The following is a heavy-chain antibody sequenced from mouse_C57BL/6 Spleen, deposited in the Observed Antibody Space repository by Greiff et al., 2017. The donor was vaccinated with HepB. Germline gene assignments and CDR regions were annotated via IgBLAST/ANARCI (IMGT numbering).Heavy chain of an antibody. J-gene: IGHJ1*03. D-gene: IGHD1-1*01. Sequence: DVKLQESGPGLVKPSQSLSLTCSVTGYSITSGYYWNWIRQFPGNKLEWMGYISYDGSNNYNPSLKNRISITRDTSKNQFFLKLNSVTTEDTATYYCARGDYGSSYSWYFDVWGTGTTVTVSS. CDR1: GYSITSGYY. V-gene: IGHV3-6*01. CDR3: ARGDYGSSYSWYFDV. CDR2: ISYDGSN.